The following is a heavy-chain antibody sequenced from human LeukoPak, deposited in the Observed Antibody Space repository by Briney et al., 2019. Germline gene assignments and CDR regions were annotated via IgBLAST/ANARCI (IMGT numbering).Heavy chain of an antibody. D-gene: IGHD5-18*01. V-gene: IGHV4-59*11. Sequence: SETLSLTCTLSGGSMTTHHWNWIRQTPGKGLEWIGYVFDSGRTKVNPSLKSRVALSADTSKNQLSLRLSSVTAADTAMYYCTTIKRGDIFGYFDFWGQGILVTVSS. CDR1: GGSMTTHH. CDR2: VFDSGRT. CDR3: TTIKRGDIFGYFDF. J-gene: IGHJ4*02.